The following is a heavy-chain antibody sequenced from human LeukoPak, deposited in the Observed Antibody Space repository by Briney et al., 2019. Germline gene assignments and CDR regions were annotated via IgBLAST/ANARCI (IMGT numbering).Heavy chain of an antibody. CDR2: IYSGGST. Sequence: GGSLRLSCAASGFTVSSNYMSWVRQAPGKGLEWVSVIYSGGSTYYADSVKGRFTISRDNSKNTLYLQMNSLRAEDTAVYYCARGATYGDYVAYYFDYWGQGTLVTVSS. CDR3: ARGATYGDYVAYYFDY. V-gene: IGHV3-53*01. D-gene: IGHD4-17*01. J-gene: IGHJ4*02. CDR1: GFTVSSNY.